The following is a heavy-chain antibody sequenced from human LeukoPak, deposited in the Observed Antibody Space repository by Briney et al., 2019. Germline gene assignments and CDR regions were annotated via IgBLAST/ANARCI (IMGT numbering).Heavy chain of an antibody. Sequence: SETLSLTCAVSGGSISKTNWWSWVRQSPGTGLEWIGEIWHSGYTNYNPSLKSRVTISVDTSKNQFSLRLTSVTAADTAIYYCASRYNWNHLDYWGHGTLVTVSS. CDR3: ASRYNWNHLDY. CDR2: IWHSGYT. V-gene: IGHV4-4*02. J-gene: IGHJ4*01. D-gene: IGHD1-20*01. CDR1: GGSISKTNW.